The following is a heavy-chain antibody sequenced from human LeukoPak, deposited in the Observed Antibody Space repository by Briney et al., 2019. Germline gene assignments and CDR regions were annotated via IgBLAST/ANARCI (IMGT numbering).Heavy chain of an antibody. Sequence: GGSLRLSCAASGFTFTSYGMHWVRQSPGKGLEWVALITYDGYYKYYSDSVKGRFTISSDTSKNTLYPQMNSLRAEDTAVYYCARDLSPVVRASPMGYWGQGTLVTVSS. J-gene: IGHJ4*02. V-gene: IGHV3-30*03. D-gene: IGHD3-10*01. CDR3: ARDLSPVVRASPMGY. CDR1: GFTFTSYG. CDR2: ITYDGYYK.